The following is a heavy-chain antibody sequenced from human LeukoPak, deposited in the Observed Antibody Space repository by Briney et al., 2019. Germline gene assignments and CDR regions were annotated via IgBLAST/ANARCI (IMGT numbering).Heavy chain of an antibody. CDR2: ISSCGTTI. V-gene: IGHV3-48*03. J-gene: IGHJ4*02. CDR1: GLPYNIYD. Sequence: GGSLRLSCAPSGLPYNIYDTNGVPQAPEEGVEGVSYISSCGTTIYYAESVKGRFTISRDNSKNTLWMHMTSLRAEDTAIYYCAKGSYSGESSPTGDDYWGQGTLVTVSS. CDR3: AKGSYSGESSPTGDDY. D-gene: IGHD3-10*01.